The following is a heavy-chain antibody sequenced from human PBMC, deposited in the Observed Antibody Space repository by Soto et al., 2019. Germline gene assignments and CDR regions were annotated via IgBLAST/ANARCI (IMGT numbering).Heavy chain of an antibody. V-gene: IGHV4-34*01. CDR1: GGSVNRGNYY. CDR3: ARVERGTATTVVDAFDI. Sequence: QVQLQQWGAGLLKPSETLSLTCAVYGGSVNRGNYYWSWIRQPPGKGLEGVGEISHSGGTHFNPSLKSRVAISVDTPKNQFSLKMSSVTAADTALYYCARVERGTATTVVDAFDIWGPGTLVTVSS. D-gene: IGHD1-1*01. J-gene: IGHJ3*02. CDR2: ISHSGGT.